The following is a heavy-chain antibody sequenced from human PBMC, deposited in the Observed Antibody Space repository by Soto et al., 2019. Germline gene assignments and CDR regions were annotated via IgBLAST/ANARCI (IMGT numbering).Heavy chain of an antibody. CDR1: GGSISSGGYY. Sequence: SETLSLTCTVSGGSISSGGYYWSWIRQHPGKGLEWIGYIYYSGSTYYNPSLKSRVTISVDTSKNQFSLKLSSVTAADTAVYYCARDKRVVVAATEVGWFDPWGQGTLVTVSS. D-gene: IGHD2-15*01. CDR2: IYYSGST. CDR3: ARDKRVVVAATEVGWFDP. V-gene: IGHV4-31*03. J-gene: IGHJ5*02.